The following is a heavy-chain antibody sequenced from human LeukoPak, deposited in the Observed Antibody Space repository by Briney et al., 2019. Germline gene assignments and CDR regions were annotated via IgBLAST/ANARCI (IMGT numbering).Heavy chain of an antibody. CDR1: GYTFTSYG. D-gene: IGHD2-2*01. CDR3: AKDRGCSSIRCYYDY. CDR2: ISDSGGIT. V-gene: IGHV3-23*01. Sequence: LWASVKVSCKASGYTFTSYGISWVRQAPGKGLEWVSAISDSGGITDYADSVKGRFTISRDNSKNMLYLQMNSLRAEDTAVYYCAKDRGCSSIRCYYDYWGQGTLVTVSS. J-gene: IGHJ4*02.